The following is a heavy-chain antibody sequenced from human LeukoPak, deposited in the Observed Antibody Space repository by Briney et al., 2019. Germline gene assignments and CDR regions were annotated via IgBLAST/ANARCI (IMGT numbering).Heavy chain of an antibody. CDR3: ARKRDYGDYEVAEYFQH. CDR2: IYYSGST. CDR1: GGSISSSSYY. J-gene: IGHJ1*01. Sequence: PSETLSLTCTVSGGSISSSSYYWGWIRQPPGKGLEWIGSIYYSGSTYYNPSLKSRVTISVDTSKNQFSLELSSVTAADTAVYYCARKRDYGDYEVAEYFQHWGQGTLVTVSS. V-gene: IGHV4-39*07. D-gene: IGHD4-17*01.